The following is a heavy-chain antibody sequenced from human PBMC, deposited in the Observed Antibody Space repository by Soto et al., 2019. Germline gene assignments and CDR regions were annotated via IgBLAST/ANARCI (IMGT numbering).Heavy chain of an antibody. V-gene: IGHV6-1*01. D-gene: IGHD3-10*01. J-gene: IGHJ6*02. CDR1: GDSVSSNSAA. Sequence: SQTLSLTCAISGDSVSSNSAAWNWIRQSPKKGIEWLGRTYYRSKWYNDYAVFVKSRITINPDTSKNQFSLQLNSVTPEDTAVYYCARDVGLLWFGESEAYGMDVWGQGTTVTVSS. CDR3: ARDVGLLWFGESEAYGMDV. CDR2: TYYRSKWYN.